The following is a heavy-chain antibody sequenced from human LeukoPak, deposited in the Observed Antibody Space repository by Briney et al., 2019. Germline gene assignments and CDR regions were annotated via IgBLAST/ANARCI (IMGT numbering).Heavy chain of an antibody. CDR1: GFTFSTYG. Sequence: PGGSLRLSCTASGFTFSTYGMHWVRQAPGKGLEWVTLISYDGSTKYYSDSVKGRFTLSRDNSKNTLYLQMNSLRAEDTAVYYCAKDQEWLRFGIGPYYFDYWGQGTLVTVSS. J-gene: IGHJ4*02. D-gene: IGHD5-12*01. CDR2: ISYDGSTK. CDR3: AKDQEWLRFGIGPYYFDY. V-gene: IGHV3-30*18.